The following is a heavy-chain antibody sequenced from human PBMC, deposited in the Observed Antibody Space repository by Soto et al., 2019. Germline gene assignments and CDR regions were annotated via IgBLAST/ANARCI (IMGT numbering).Heavy chain of an antibody. Sequence: QVQLVQSGAEVKKPGASVKVSCKASGYTFTSYAMHWVRQAPGQRLEWMGWINAGNGNTKYSQKCQGRVTITRDTSASTAYMELSSLRSEDTAVYYCARDLGGWPDYWGQGTLVTASS. CDR2: INAGNGNT. CDR1: GYTFTSYA. V-gene: IGHV1-3*01. J-gene: IGHJ4*02. D-gene: IGHD2-15*01. CDR3: ARDLGGWPDY.